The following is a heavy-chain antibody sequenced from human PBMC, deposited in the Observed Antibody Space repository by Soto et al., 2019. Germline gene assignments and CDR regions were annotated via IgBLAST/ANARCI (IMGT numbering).Heavy chain of an antibody. V-gene: IGHV1-69*01. J-gene: IGHJ6*02. CDR1: GGTFSSYA. CDR3: ASGCSGGSCFPYYYYGMDV. D-gene: IGHD2-15*01. Sequence: QVQLVQSGAEVQKPGSSVMFSCKASGGTFSSYAISWVRQAPGQGLEWLGGIIPIFGTANYAQKVQGRVTITADDSTSTAYMELSRLRSEDTAVYYCASGCSGGSCFPYYYYGMDVWGQGTTVTVAS. CDR2: IIPIFGTA.